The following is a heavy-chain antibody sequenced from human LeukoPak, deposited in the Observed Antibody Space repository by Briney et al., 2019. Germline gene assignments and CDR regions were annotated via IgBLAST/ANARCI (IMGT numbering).Heavy chain of an antibody. CDR1: GFTFSSYA. CDR2: ISYDGSNK. Sequence: GGSLRLSRAASGFTFSSYAMHWVRQAPGKGLEWVAVISYDGSNKYYADSVKGRFTISRDNSKNTLYLQMNSLRAEDTAVHYCARESRVVVRLLDYWGQGTLVTVSS. V-gene: IGHV3-30-3*01. J-gene: IGHJ4*02. D-gene: IGHD3-22*01. CDR3: ARESRVVVRLLDY.